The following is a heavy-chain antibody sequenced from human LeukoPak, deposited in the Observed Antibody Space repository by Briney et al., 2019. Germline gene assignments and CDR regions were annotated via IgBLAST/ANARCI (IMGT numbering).Heavy chain of an antibody. V-gene: IGHV3-23*01. CDR1: GFTFSSYA. D-gene: IGHD3-10*01. Sequence: GGSLRLSCAASGFTFSSYAMSWVRQAPGKGLEWVSAISGSGGSTYYADSVKGRFTIPRDNSKNTLYLQMNSLRAEDTAVYYCAKDTRFGDDFDYWGQGTLVTVSS. CDR2: ISGSGGST. CDR3: AKDTRFGDDFDY. J-gene: IGHJ4*02.